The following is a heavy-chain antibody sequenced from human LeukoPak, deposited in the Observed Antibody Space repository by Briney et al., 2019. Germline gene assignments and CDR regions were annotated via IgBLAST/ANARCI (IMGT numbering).Heavy chain of an antibody. CDR1: EFTFSTYV. J-gene: IGHJ2*01. CDR2: ISYDGNND. V-gene: IGHV3-30-3*01. D-gene: IGHD5-24*01. CDR3: ARDRYRGDGSNYRYLDL. Sequence: PGGSLRLSCAASEFTFSTYVMHWVRQAPGKGLEWLAVISYDGNNDYHADSVKGRFIISRDNSNNTLNLQMNSLRPEDTAVYYCARDRYRGDGSNYRYLDLWGRGTLVSVSS.